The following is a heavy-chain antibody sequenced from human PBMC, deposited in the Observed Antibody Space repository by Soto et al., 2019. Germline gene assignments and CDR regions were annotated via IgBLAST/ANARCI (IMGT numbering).Heavy chain of an antibody. V-gene: IGHV3-30-3*01. CDR1: GFTFSSYA. Sequence: ESGGGVVQPGRSLRLSCAASGFTFSSYAMHWVRQAPGKGLEWVAVISYDGSNKYYADSVKGRFTISRDNSKNTLYLQMNSLRAEDTAVYYCARPVVGATRSFGYWGQGTLVTVSS. D-gene: IGHD1-26*01. CDR3: ARPVVGATRSFGY. J-gene: IGHJ4*02. CDR2: ISYDGSNK.